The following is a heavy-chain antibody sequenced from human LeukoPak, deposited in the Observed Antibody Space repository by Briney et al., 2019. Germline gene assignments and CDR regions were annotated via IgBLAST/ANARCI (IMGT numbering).Heavy chain of an antibody. D-gene: IGHD2-15*01. CDR1: GGSISNYY. Sequence: PSETLSLTCTVSGGSISNYYWNWIRQPAGKGLEWIGRIYASGTINYNHSLKSRVTMSLDTSKSQFSLILSSVTAADTAVYYCARDNRYCSGGTCYSGQDYWGQGTLVTVSS. V-gene: IGHV4-4*07. CDR3: ARDNRYCSGGTCYSGQDY. J-gene: IGHJ4*02. CDR2: IYASGTI.